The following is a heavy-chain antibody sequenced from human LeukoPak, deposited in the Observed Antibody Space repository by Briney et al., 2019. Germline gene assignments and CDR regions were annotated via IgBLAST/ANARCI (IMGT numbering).Heavy chain of an antibody. CDR2: ISSSGSTI. CDR3: ARDWDYDILTGRTGAFGY. CDR1: GFTFSSYE. V-gene: IGHV3-48*03. D-gene: IGHD3-9*01. Sequence: SGGSLRLSCAASGFTFSSYEMNWVRQAPGKGLEWVSYISSSGSTIYYADSVKGRFTISRDNAENSLYLQMNSLRAEDTAVYYCARDWDYDILTGRTGAFGYWGQGTLVTVSS. J-gene: IGHJ4*02.